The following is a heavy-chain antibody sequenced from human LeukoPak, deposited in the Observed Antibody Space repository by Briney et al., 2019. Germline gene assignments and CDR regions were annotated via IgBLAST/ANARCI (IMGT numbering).Heavy chain of an antibody. D-gene: IGHD2-2*01. CDR1: GGSISSTIYY. CDR3: ARFSRGTRYYFDY. V-gene: IGHV4-39*01. J-gene: IGHJ4*02. Sequence: SETLSLTCTVSGGSISSTIYYWGWIRQPPGKGLEWTGTIHYSGSTFYNPSLKSRLAMSVDTSRNQFSLRLTSVTAADTAVYYCARFSRGTRYYFDYWGQGALVTVSS. CDR2: IHYSGST.